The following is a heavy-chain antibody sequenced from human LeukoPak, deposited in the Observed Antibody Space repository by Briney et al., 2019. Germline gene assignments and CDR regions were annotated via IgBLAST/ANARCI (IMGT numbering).Heavy chain of an antibody. CDR3: ARDRSSEDSSSCGP. V-gene: IGHV3-21*01. D-gene: IGHD6-13*01. Sequence: PGGSLRLSCAASGFTFSSYSMNWVRQAPGKGLEWVSSISSSSSYIYYADSVKGRFTISRDNAKNSLYLQMNSLRAEDTAVYYCARDRSSEDSSSCGPWGQGTLVTVSS. CDR1: GFTFSSYS. J-gene: IGHJ5*02. CDR2: ISSSSSYI.